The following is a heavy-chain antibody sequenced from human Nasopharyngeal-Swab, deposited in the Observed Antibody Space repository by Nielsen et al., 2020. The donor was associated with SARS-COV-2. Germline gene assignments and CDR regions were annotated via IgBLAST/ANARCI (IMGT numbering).Heavy chain of an antibody. CDR2: IYYSGST. J-gene: IGHJ6*02. CDR3: ATEGYDRRCYYYGMDV. D-gene: IGHD3-22*01. Sequence: SETLSLTCTVSGGSVSSGSYYWSWIRQPPGRGLEWIGYIYYSGSTNYNPSLKSRVTISVDTSKNQFSLKLSSVTAADTAVYYCATEGYDRRCYYYGMDVWGQGTTVTVSS. V-gene: IGHV4-61*01. CDR1: GGSVSSGSYY.